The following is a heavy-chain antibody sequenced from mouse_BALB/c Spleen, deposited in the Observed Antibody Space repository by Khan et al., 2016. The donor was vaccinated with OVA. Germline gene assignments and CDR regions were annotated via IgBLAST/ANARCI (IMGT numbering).Heavy chain of an antibody. CDR1: GFNIKDYY. CDR2: IDPENGNT. V-gene: IGHV14-1*02. D-gene: IGHD2-3*01. J-gene: IGHJ3*01. Sequence: VQLQQSGAELVRPGASVNLSCKASGFNIKDYYMHWVKQRPEQSLLWIGCIDPENGNTIYNPKFQGKASITSDTSSNTAFLQLNSLTSEDTAVSDCAADGYSAWFAYWGQGTLVTVSA. CDR3: AADGYSAWFAY.